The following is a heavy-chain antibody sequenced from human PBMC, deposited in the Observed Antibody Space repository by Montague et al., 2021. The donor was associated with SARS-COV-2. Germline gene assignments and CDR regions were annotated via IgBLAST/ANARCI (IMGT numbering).Heavy chain of an antibody. CDR3: ARDIAVAGLFDY. V-gene: IGHV4-61*02. Sequence: TLSLTCTVSCGSISSGSYYWSWIRQPAGKGLVWIGRISISGSTNYNPSLKSRVTISVDTSKNQFSLKLSSVTAADTAVYYCARDIAVAGLFDYWGQGTLVTVSS. CDR2: ISISGST. CDR1: CGSISSGSYY. D-gene: IGHD6-19*01. J-gene: IGHJ4*02.